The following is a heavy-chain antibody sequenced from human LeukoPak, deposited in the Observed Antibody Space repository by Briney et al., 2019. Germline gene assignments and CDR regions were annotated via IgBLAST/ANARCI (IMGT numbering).Heavy chain of an antibody. Sequence: SETLSLTCAVYGESFWTWIRQPPGKGLEWIGEINHSGIINCNPSLKSRFTISLDTSKTQFSLKLSSVTAADTAIYYCARTQFTSPWQGWFDPWGQGTLVTVSS. J-gene: IGHJ5*02. CDR3: ARTQFTSPWQGWFDP. CDR2: INHSGII. CDR1: GESF. V-gene: IGHV4-34*01. D-gene: IGHD2-2*01.